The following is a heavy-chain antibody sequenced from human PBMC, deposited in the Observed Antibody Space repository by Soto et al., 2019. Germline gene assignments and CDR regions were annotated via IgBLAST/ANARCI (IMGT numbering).Heavy chain of an antibody. V-gene: IGHV2-70*11. CDR1: GFSLSTGMC. D-gene: IGHD6-19*01. CDR3: ARLIAVAGAGYYYGMDV. Sequence: SGPTLVNPTQTLTLTRTFSGFSLSTGMCVSWIRQPPGKALEWLARIDWDDDKYYSTSLKTRLTISKDTSKSQVVLTMTNVDPVDTATYYCARLIAVAGAGYYYGMDVWGQGTTITVSS. CDR2: IDWDDDK. J-gene: IGHJ6*02.